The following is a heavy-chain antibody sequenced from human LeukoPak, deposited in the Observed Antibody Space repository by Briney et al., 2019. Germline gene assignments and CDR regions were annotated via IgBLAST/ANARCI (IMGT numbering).Heavy chain of an antibody. J-gene: IGHJ3*02. CDR3: ARDCPPTSDGDAFDI. CDR1: GFTFSGSA. Sequence: GGSLRLSCAASGFTFSGSAMNWVRQAPGKGLEWVSYISSSGSTIYYADSVKGRFTISRDNAKNSLYLQMNSLRAEDTAVYYCARDCPPTSDGDAFDIWGQGTMVTVSS. CDR2: ISSSGSTI. V-gene: IGHV3-48*03.